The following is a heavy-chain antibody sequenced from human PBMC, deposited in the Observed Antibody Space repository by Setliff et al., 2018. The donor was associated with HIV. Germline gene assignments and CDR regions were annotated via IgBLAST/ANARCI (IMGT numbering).Heavy chain of an antibody. V-gene: IGHV4-4*07. Sequence: SETLSLTCTVSGGSISSYYWSWIRQPAGKGLEWIGRIYTSGSTNYNPSLKSRVTMSVGTSKNQFSLKLSSVTAADTAVYYCARNSITVTTDWFDPWGQGTLVTVSS. CDR3: ARNSITVTTDWFDP. D-gene: IGHD4-17*01. J-gene: IGHJ5*02. CDR1: GGSISSYY. CDR2: IYTSGST.